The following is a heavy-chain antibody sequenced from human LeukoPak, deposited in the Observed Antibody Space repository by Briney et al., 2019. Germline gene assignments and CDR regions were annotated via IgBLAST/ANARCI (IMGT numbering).Heavy chain of an antibody. CDR3: ARQGWPPSYFDS. Sequence: KPSETLSLTCAVYGGSFSGYYWGWIRQPPGKGLEWIGSIFDSGNIYYNASLKSRVSVSVDTSENHFFLKLNSVTAADTAVYYCARQGWPPSYFDSWGQGILVTISS. D-gene: IGHD2-15*01. CDR2: IFDSGNI. CDR1: GGSFSGYY. V-gene: IGHV4-34*12. J-gene: IGHJ4*02.